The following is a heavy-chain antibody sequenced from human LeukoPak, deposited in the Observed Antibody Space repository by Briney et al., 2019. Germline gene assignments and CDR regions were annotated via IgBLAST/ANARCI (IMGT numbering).Heavy chain of an antibody. V-gene: IGHV3-66*02. D-gene: IGHD6-13*01. Sequence: GGSLRLSCAASGFTVSSNYMSWIRQAPGKGLEWVSVIYSGGDTYYADSVKGRFTVSRDNSKNTLYLQMNSLRAEDTAVYYCAREGSSWPRDFQHWGQGTLVTVSS. CDR1: GFTVSSNY. CDR3: AREGSSWPRDFQH. CDR2: IYSGGDT. J-gene: IGHJ1*01.